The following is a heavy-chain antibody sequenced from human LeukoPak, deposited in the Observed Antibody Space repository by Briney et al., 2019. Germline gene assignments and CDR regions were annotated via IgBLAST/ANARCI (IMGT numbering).Heavy chain of an antibody. D-gene: IGHD3-3*01. V-gene: IGHV4-59*12. J-gene: IGHJ5*02. CDR2: IYYSGST. CDR1: GGSISTYY. Sequence: PPETLSLTCTVSGGSISTYYWTWIRQPPGKGLEWIGYIYYSGSTNYSPSLRSRVSMSVDTSKNQFSLKLNSVTAADTAVYYCARGPLRSGYYRPNWFDPWGQGTLVTVSS. CDR3: ARGPLRSGYYRPNWFDP.